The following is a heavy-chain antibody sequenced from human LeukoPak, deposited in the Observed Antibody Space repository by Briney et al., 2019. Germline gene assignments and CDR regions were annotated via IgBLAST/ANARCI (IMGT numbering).Heavy chain of an antibody. CDR1: GDSISSGDYY. J-gene: IGHJ5*02. Sequence: SETLSLTCTVSGDSISSGDYYWSWIRQPAGKGLEWIGRISSSGSTNYNPSLKSRVTISVDTSKNQFSLKLSSVTAADTAVYYCARTCPGEDYGSGKDQALIPNWFDPWGQGTLVTVSS. CDR3: ARTCPGEDYGSGKDQALIPNWFDP. V-gene: IGHV4-61*02. CDR2: ISSSGST. D-gene: IGHD3-10*01.